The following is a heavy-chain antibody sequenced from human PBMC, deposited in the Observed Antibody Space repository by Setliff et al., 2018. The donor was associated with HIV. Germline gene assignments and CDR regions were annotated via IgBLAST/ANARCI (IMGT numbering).Heavy chain of an antibody. D-gene: IGHD6-13*01. V-gene: IGHV4-39*01. CDR2: LYNGGST. Sequence: SETLSLTCTVSGGSVSTSSYYWGWIRQPPGKGLEWIGSLYNGGSTSYSPSLKSRVTMSVDTSKNQFSLKLTSVTAADTAEYTCARRYSSSGYAYDIWGQGTMVTVS. J-gene: IGHJ3*02. CDR3: ARRYSSSGYAYDI. CDR1: GGSVSTSSYY.